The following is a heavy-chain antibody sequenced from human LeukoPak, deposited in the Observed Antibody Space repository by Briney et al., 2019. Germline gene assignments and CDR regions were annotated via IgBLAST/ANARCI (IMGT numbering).Heavy chain of an antibody. Sequence: ASVKVSCKASGYTFTTYGLSWVRQAPGQGLEWMGWISGYNGNTNYARSLQGRVTMTADTSSNTAYMELRSLRSDDTAVYYCARDREVVVPAAWHYWGQGTLVTVSS. D-gene: IGHD2-2*01. CDR3: ARDREVVVPAAWHY. J-gene: IGHJ4*02. CDR2: ISGYNGNT. CDR1: GYTFTTYG. V-gene: IGHV1-18*01.